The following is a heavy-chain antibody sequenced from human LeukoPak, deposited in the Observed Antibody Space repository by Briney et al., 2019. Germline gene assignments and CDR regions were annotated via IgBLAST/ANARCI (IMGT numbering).Heavy chain of an antibody. D-gene: IGHD2-21*01. CDR2: INSDGINT. J-gene: IGHJ3*02. CDR3: AKSPYRFDAFDI. V-gene: IGHV3-74*01. CDR1: GFTFSNYW. Sequence: GGSLRLSCAASGFTFSNYWMHWVRQAPGKGLVWVSRINSDGINTSYADSVKGRFTISRDNSKNTLYLQMSSLRAEDTAVYYCAKSPYRFDAFDIWGQGTMVTVSS.